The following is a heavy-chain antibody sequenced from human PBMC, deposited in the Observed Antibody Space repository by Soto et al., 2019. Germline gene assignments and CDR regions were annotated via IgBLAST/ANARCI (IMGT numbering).Heavy chain of an antibody. CDR1: GFSFTDFA. CDR2: ISGTGGRT. D-gene: IGHD3-22*01. CDR3: VRATYFSDSSGYTRCFDY. J-gene: IGHJ4*02. Sequence: EVQLLESGGGLVQPGGSLRLSCAASGFSFTDFAMSWVRQPPGKGLEWVSSISGTGGRTHYADSVKGRFSISRDNSRNTLSLQMNSLRAEDTAVYYCVRATYFSDSSGYTRCFDYWGQGTLVTVSS. V-gene: IGHV3-23*01.